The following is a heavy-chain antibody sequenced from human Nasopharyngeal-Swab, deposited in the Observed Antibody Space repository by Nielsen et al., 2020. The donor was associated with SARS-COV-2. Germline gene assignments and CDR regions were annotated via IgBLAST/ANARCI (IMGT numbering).Heavy chain of an antibody. CDR1: GFTFSSYA. D-gene: IGHD6-19*01. V-gene: IGHV3-30-3*01. CDR3: ARAGDSSGWYFWFDP. CDR2: ISYDGSNK. J-gene: IGHJ5*02. Sequence: GESLKISCAASGFTFSSYAMHWVRQAPGKGLEWVAVISYDGSNKYYADSVKGRFTISRDNSKNTLYLQMSSLRAEDTAVYYCARAGDSSGWYFWFDPWGQGTLVTVSS.